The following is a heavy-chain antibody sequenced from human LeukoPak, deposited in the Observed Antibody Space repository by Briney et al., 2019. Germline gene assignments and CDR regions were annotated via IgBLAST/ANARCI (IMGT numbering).Heavy chain of an antibody. CDR1: RGSTSSYY. J-gene: IGHJ5*02. D-gene: IGHD6-19*01. CDR3: ARLGQWLVQGNWFDP. CDR2: IYYSGST. V-gene: IGHV4-59*08. Sequence: SETLSLTCTVSRGSTSSYYWSSIPQPPGHRLEGIGYIYYSGSTNYNPSLKCRVTISVDTSKNQFSLKLSSVTAADTAVYYCARLGQWLVQGNWFDPWGQGTLVTVSS.